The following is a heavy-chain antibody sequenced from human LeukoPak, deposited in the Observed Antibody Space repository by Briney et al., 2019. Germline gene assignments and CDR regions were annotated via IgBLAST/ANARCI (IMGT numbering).Heavy chain of an antibody. CDR1: GYTSTSYA. CDR2: INAGNGNT. Sequence: ASVKVSCKASGYTSTSYAMHWVRQAPGQRLEWMGWINAGNGNTKYSQKFQGRVTITRDTSASTAYMELSSLRSEDTAVYYCARAGGIAAAGTPPDYWGQGTLVTVSS. CDR3: ARAGGIAAAGTPPDY. J-gene: IGHJ4*02. D-gene: IGHD6-13*01. V-gene: IGHV1-3*01.